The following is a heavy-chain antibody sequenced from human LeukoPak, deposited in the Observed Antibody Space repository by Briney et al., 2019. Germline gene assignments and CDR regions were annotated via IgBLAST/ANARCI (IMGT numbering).Heavy chain of an antibody. V-gene: IGHV3-49*03. CDR3: TSLAVGRFGEP. J-gene: IGHJ5*02. D-gene: IGHD3-10*01. CDR2: IRSKAYGGTT. CDR1: GFTFGDYA. Sequence: GGSLRLSCTASGFTFGDYAMSWFRQAPGKGLEWVGFIRSKAYGGTTEYAASVKGRFTISRDDSKSIAYLQMNSLKTEDTAVYYCTSLAVGRFGEPWGQGTLVTVSS.